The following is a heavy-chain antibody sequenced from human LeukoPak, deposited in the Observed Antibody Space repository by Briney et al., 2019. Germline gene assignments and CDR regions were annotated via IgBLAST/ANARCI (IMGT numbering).Heavy chain of an antibody. J-gene: IGHJ4*02. CDR3: ARWSGNYDY. CDR1: GYTFTGYY. V-gene: IGHV1-2*02. CDR2: INPNSGGT. D-gene: IGHD1-26*01. Sequence: ASVKVSCKASGYTFTGYYIHWVRQAPGQGLEWMGWINPNSGGTKYPQNFQGSLNMTRDTSISTDHMELSRLRSDDTGVYYCARWSGNYDYGGQETGVTVSS.